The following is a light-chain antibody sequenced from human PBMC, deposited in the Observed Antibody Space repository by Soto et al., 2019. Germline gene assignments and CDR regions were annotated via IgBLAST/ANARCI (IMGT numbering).Light chain of an antibody. CDR1: KGISSR. Sequence: DTQMTKFQSSVSAYVGERDTITCRSSKGISSRFVRYQQKPGKAPKLLIHAASSLQSAVPSKFSSSGSGTDFTLTINNLEPEDFAIYFCQQTSSFPRTVGQGTKLDI. V-gene: IGKV1-12*01. J-gene: IGKJ1*01. CDR2: AAS. CDR3: QQTSSFPRT.